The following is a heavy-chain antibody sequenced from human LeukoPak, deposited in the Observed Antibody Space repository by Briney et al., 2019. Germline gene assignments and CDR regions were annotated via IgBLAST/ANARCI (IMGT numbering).Heavy chain of an antibody. Sequence: GGSLRLSCAASGFTFSSYGMHWVRQAPGKGLEWVAVISYDGSNKYYADSVKGRFTTSRDNSKNTLYLQMNSLRAEDTAVYYCARDGPLEYYYDSSGYYYVFDYWGQGTLVTVSS. CDR3: ARDGPLEYYYDSSGYYYVFDY. V-gene: IGHV3-30*03. J-gene: IGHJ4*02. CDR1: GFTFSSYG. CDR2: ISYDGSNK. D-gene: IGHD3-22*01.